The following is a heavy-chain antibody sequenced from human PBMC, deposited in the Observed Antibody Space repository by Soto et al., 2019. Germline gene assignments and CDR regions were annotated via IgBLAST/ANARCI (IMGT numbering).Heavy chain of an antibody. V-gene: IGHV3-33*01. J-gene: IGHJ6*02. CDR1: GFRFSSYD. CDR2: MWYDGSYD. CDR3: AREFPPNDSGAGRNYYFGLDL. Sequence: QVQLVESGGGVVQPGRSLRLSCAASGFRFSSYDMHWVRQAPGEGLEWVAVMWYDGSYDYYADSMKGRFTISRDNSKNTLYLQIHSPRVEDTAVYFCAREFPPNDSGAGRNYYFGLDLWGQGTSVTVSS. D-gene: IGHD3-10*01.